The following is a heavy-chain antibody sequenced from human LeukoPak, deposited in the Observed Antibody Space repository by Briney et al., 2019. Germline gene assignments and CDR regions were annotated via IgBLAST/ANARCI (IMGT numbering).Heavy chain of an antibody. CDR2: ISSSGSYI. V-gene: IGHV3-21*01. CDR1: GFTFSSYI. Sequence: PGGSLRLSGAASGFTFSSYIMNWVRQAPGKGLEWVSSISSSGSYIYYADSVKGRFTISRDNAKNSLYLQMNSLRAEDTAVYYCARGGAMVRGVSPLDYWGQGTLVTVSS. D-gene: IGHD3-10*01. J-gene: IGHJ4*02. CDR3: ARGGAMVRGVSPLDY.